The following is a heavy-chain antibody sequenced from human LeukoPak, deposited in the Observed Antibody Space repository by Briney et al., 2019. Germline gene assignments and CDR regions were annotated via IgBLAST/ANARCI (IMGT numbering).Heavy chain of an antibody. CDR2: IYSGGSR. V-gene: IGHV3-66*04. J-gene: IGHJ4*02. CDR3: AGLPAYYYDTSGFYFDY. Sequence: GGSLRLSCAASGFTVSSNYMSWVRQAPGKGLEWVSVIYSGGSRYYADSVKGRFTISRDNSKNTPYLQMNSLRAEDTAVYYCAGLPAYYYDTSGFYFDYWGQGTLVTVSS. CDR1: GFTVSSNY. D-gene: IGHD3-22*01.